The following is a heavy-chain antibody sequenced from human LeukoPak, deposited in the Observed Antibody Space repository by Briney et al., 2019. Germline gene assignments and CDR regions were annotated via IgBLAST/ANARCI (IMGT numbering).Heavy chain of an antibody. CDR3: AGGADSSSSIYYYYYMDV. CDR2: IIPIFGTA. Sequence: SVKVSCKASGGTFSSYAISWVRQAPGQGLEWMGGIIPIFGTANYAQKFQGRVTITADKSTSTAYMELNSLRSEDTAVYYCAGGADSSSSIYYYYYMDVWGKGTTVTVSS. J-gene: IGHJ6*03. CDR1: GGTFSSYA. D-gene: IGHD6-6*01. V-gene: IGHV1-69*06.